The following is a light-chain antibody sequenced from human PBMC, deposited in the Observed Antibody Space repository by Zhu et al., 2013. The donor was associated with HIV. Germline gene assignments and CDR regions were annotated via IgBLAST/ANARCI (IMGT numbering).Light chain of an antibody. J-gene: IGKJ2*04. CDR3: QQYGGSPMCS. CDR2: AAS. CDR1: QSISSY. Sequence: DIQMTQSPSSLSASVGDRVTITCRASQSISSYLNWYQQKPGKAPKLLIYAASSLQSGVPSRFSGSGSGTDFTLTISSLQPEDFAVYYCQQYGGSPMCSFGRGDQVGD. V-gene: IGKV1-39*01.